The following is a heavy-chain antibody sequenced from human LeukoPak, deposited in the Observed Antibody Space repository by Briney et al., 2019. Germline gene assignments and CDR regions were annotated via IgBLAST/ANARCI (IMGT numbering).Heavy chain of an antibody. Sequence: ASVKVSCKASAYTFTDYYVHWVRQAPGQGLEWMGRINPSSGDTNYAQNFQGRVTMTRDTSISTAYMELSRLRSDDTAVYYCATTSGYFYYWGQGTVVTVSS. CDR3: ATTSGYFYY. CDR1: AYTFTDYY. J-gene: IGHJ4*02. D-gene: IGHD1-26*01. CDR2: INPSSGDT. V-gene: IGHV1-2*06.